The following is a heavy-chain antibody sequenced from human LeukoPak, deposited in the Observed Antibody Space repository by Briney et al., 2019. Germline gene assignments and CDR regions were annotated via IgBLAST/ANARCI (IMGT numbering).Heavy chain of an antibody. V-gene: IGHV4-38-2*02. D-gene: IGHD3-10*01. CDR3: ARDQGYYYGSGNAFDI. J-gene: IGHJ3*02. CDR1: GYSISSGYY. Sequence: SETLSLTCTVSGYSISSGYYWGWIRQPPGKGLEWIGSIYHSGSTFDNPSLKSRVTISVGTSKNQFSLKLSSVTAADMAVYYCARDQGYYYGSGNAFDIWGQGTMVTVSS. CDR2: IYHSGST.